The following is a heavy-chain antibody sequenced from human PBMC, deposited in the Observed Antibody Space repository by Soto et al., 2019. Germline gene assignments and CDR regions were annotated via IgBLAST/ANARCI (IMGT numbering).Heavy chain of an antibody. D-gene: IGHD3-3*01. J-gene: IGHJ5*02. V-gene: IGHV1-2*04. Sequence: QVQLVQSGAEVKKPGASVKVSCKASGYTFTGYYMHWVRQAPGQGLEWMGWINPNSGGTNYAQKFQGWVTMTRDTSISTAYMELSRLRSDDTAVYYCARGSYDFWCGYRPNNWFDPWGQGTLVTVSS. CDR1: GYTFTGYY. CDR2: INPNSGGT. CDR3: ARGSYDFWCGYRPNNWFDP.